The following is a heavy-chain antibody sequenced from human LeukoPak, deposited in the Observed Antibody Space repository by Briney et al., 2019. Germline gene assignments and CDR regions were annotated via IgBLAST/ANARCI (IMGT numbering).Heavy chain of an antibody. CDR2: SRNKANSYTT. D-gene: IGHD4-17*01. CDR3: ARVRYGGYDFDQ. Sequence: GGSLRLSCAASGVTLSDHHMDWVRQPPGKGLEWIGRSRNKANSYTTEYAASVRGSFAISRDDSNNSLYLQMNSLKSEDTAVYYCARVRYGGYDFDQWGQGTLVTVSS. J-gene: IGHJ4*02. V-gene: IGHV3-72*01. CDR1: GVTLSDHH.